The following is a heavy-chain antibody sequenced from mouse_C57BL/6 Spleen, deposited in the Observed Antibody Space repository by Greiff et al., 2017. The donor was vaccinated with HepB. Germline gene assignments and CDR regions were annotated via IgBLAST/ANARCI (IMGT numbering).Heavy chain of an antibody. J-gene: IGHJ2*01. D-gene: IGHD2-4*01. CDR1: GYTFTDYE. CDR3: TRHDHEDYFDY. Sequence: QVQLKQSGAELVRPGASVTLSCKASGYTFTDYEMHWVKQTPVHGLEWIGAIDPETGGTAYNQKFKGKAILTADKSSSTAYMELRSLTSEDSAVYYCTRHDHEDYFDYWGQGTTLTVSS. CDR2: IDPETGGT. V-gene: IGHV1-15*01.